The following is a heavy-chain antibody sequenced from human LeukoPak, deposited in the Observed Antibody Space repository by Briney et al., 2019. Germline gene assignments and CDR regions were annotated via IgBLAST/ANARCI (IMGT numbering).Heavy chain of an antibody. D-gene: IGHD1-26*01. V-gene: IGHV4-34*01. CDR2: INHSGSS. J-gene: IGHJ4*02. Sequence: PSETLSLTCAVYGGSFSGYYWTWIRQPPGEGLEWIGEINHSGSSNYNPSLKSRVIISVDTSKNQFSLKLSSVTAADTAVYYCARHKGGIVGATLFDYWGQGTLVTVSS. CDR1: GGSFSGYY. CDR3: ARHKGGIVGATLFDY.